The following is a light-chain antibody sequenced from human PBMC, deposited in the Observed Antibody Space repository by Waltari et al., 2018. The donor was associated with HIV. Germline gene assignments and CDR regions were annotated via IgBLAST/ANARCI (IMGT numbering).Light chain of an antibody. CDR2: GAS. CDR3: QQTYRLPHT. CDR1: QDIGGH. J-gene: IGKJ2*01. Sequence: DIQMTQSPPSLSASATDTVPITCRASQDIGGHVNWYQQRGGRPPKPLIAGASILQNEVSSRFSGSGFGAVFTLTITHPQPEDSAYYFCQQTYRLPHTFGQGT. V-gene: IGKV1-39*01.